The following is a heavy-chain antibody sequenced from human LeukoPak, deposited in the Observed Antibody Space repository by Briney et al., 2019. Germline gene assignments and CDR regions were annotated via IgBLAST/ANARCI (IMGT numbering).Heavy chain of an antibody. V-gene: IGHV4-59*01. CDR1: GGSISSYY. J-gene: IGHJ5*02. Sequence: PSETLSLTCTVSGGSISSYYWSWIRQPPGKGLEWIGYIYYSGSTNYNPSLKSRVTISVDTSKNQFSLKLSSVTAADTAVYYCAETGVKFGVWWFDPWGQGTLVTVSS. CDR3: AETGVKFGVWWFDP. D-gene: IGHD3-10*01. CDR2: IYYSGST.